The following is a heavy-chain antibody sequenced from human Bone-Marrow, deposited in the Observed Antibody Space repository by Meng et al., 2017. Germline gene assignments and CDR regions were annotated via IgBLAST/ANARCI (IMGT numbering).Heavy chain of an antibody. CDR2: ISSSSSYI. D-gene: IGHD3-22*01. CDR1: GFTFSSYS. Sequence: GGSLRLSCAASGFTFSSYSMNWVRQAPGKGLEWVSSISSSSSYIDYTDSVKGRFTISRDNAKRSLFLQMNSLRAEDTAVYYCATTRYYSDSSKYYPDYWGQGTVVTVSS. V-gene: IGHV3-21*01. J-gene: IGHJ4*02. CDR3: ATTRYYSDSSKYYPDY.